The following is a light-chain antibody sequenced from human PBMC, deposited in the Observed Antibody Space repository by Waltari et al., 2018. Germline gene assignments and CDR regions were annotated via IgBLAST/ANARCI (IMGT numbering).Light chain of an antibody. J-gene: IGLJ3*02. CDR1: SSDVGDYNY. CDR2: EVT. Sequence: QSALTQPPSASGSPGQSVTISCTGTSSDVGDYNYVSWYQQHPGKAPKLMIYEVTKRPSGVPDRFSGSKSDNTASLTVSGLQAEDEADYYCSSYAGSNSWVFGGGTKLTVL. V-gene: IGLV2-8*01. CDR3: SSYAGSNSWV.